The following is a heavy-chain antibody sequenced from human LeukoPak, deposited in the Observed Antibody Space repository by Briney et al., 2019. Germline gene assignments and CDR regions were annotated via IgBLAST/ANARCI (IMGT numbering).Heavy chain of an antibody. CDR2: IYYSGST. V-gene: IGHV4-39*01. D-gene: IGHD1-26*01. J-gene: IGHJ4*02. Sequence: SETLSLTCTVPGGTISSSSYYWGWIRQPPGKGLEWIGSIYYSGSTYYNPSLKSRVTISVDTSKNQFSLKLSSVTAADTAVYYCARQGEGSSGSYLYYWGQGTLVTVSS. CDR3: ARQGEGSSGSYLYY. CDR1: GGTISSSSYY.